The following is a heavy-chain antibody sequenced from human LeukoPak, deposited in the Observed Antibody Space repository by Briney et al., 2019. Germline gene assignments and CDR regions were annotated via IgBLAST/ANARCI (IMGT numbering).Heavy chain of an antibody. D-gene: IGHD1-26*01. J-gene: IGHJ4*02. CDR1: GFTFSDYY. CDR3: AKGRAVGDYFFDY. CDR2: ISAGGSST. V-gene: IGHV3-23*01. Sequence: PGGSLRLSCAASGFTFSDYYMSWIRQAPGKGLEWVSGISAGGSSTYYADSVKGRFTISRDNSKNTLYLQTNSLRAEDTAVYYCAKGRAVGDYFFDYWGQGTLVTVSS.